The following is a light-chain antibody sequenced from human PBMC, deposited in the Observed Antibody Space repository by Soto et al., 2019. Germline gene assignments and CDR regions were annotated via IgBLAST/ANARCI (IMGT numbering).Light chain of an antibody. CDR1: LGISNR. V-gene: IGKV1-5*03. CDR2: QAC. Sequence: DVQMTQSHSTLSASVGDRVTITCRASLGISNRLAWYQQKPGKAPKLLTYQACSLKSGVPSRFGGSGSGTEFTFAITSLQPDDFATYYCQQYNSHWTFGQGTKVEIK. CDR3: QQYNSHWT. J-gene: IGKJ1*01.